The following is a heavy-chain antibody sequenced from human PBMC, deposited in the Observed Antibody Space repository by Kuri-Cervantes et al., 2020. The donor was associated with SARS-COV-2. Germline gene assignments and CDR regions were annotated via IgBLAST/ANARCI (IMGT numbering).Heavy chain of an antibody. J-gene: IGHJ6*03. CDR2: IYYSGST. Sequence: SETLSLTCAVSGVPVTGGTYSWAWIRQPPGKGLEWIGYIYYSGSTNYNPSLKSRVTISVDTSKNQFSLKLSSVTAADTAVYYCARDLGYYDSSGYYYYYMDVWGKGTTVTVSS. CDR1: GVPVTGGTYS. CDR3: ARDLGYYDSSGYYYYYMDV. V-gene: IGHV4-61*01. D-gene: IGHD3-22*01.